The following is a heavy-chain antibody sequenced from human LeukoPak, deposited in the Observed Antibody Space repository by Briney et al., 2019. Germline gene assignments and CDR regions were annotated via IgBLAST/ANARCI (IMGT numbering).Heavy chain of an antibody. CDR1: GFTFSDYS. D-gene: IGHD1-26*01. CDR2: ISSSSGTI. CDR3: ASRVGGIDY. V-gene: IGHV3-48*01. Sequence: PGGSLRLSCAASGFTFSDYSMNWVRQAPGKGLEWVSYISSSSGTIFYADSEKGRFTISRDNAKNSLYLQMDSLRAEDTAVYYCASRVGGIDYWGQGTLVTVSS. J-gene: IGHJ4*02.